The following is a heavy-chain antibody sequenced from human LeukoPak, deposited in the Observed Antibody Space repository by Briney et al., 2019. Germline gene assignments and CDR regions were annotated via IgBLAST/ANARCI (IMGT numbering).Heavy chain of an antibody. D-gene: IGHD6-19*01. V-gene: IGHV3-30*04. J-gene: IGHJ4*02. CDR3: ASSDSSGWYV. CDR2: ISYDGSNK. Sequence: PGRSLRLSCAASGFTFSSYAMHWVRQAPGKGLEWVAVISYDGSNKYYAASVKGRFTISRDNSKNTLYLEMNSLRAEDTAVYYCASSDSSGWYVWGQGTLVTVSS. CDR1: GFTFSSYA.